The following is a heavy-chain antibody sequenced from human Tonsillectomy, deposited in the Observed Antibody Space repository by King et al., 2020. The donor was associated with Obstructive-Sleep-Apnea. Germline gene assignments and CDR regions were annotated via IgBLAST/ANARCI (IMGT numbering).Heavy chain of an antibody. CDR3: ARAKHRYYYDSSGYYYGFQH. CDR2: ISYDGSNK. D-gene: IGHD3-22*01. V-gene: IGHV3-30*04. Sequence: HVQLVESGGGVVQPGRSLRLSCAASGFTFSSYAMHWVRQAPGKGLEWVAVISYDGSNKYYADSVKGRFTISRDNSKNTLYLQMNSLRAEDTAVYYCARAKHRYYYDSSGYYYGFQHWGQGTLVTVSS. CDR1: GFTFSSYA. J-gene: IGHJ1*01.